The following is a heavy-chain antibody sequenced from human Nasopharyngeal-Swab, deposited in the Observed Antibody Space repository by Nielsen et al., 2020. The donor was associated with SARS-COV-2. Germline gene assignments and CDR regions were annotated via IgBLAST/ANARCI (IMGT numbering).Heavy chain of an antibody. CDR3: AKGIAAAGSRCLDY. Sequence: GGSLRLSCAASGFTFENYAMHWVRQPPGKGLEWVSGISWNSVSIGYADSVKGRFTISRDNAKNSLYLQMNSLRAEDTALYYCAKGIAAAGSRCLDYWGQGTLVTVSS. CDR2: ISWNSVSI. CDR1: GFTFENYA. V-gene: IGHV3-9*01. J-gene: IGHJ4*02. D-gene: IGHD6-13*01.